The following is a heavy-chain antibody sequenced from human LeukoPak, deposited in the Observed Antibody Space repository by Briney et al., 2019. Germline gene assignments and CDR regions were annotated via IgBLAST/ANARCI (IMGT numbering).Heavy chain of an antibody. CDR2: IIPIFGTA. Sequence: SVKLSCKASGGTFSSDAISCVRQAPGQGLEWMGGIIPIFGTANYAQRFQGRVTITADKSTSTAYMELSSLRSEDTAVYYRARALVVPAAMDYWGQGTLVTVSS. J-gene: IGHJ4*02. CDR1: GGTFSSDA. CDR3: ARALVVPAAMDY. V-gene: IGHV1-69*06. D-gene: IGHD2-2*01.